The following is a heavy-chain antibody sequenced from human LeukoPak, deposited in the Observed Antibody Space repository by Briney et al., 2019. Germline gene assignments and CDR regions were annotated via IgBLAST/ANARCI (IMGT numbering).Heavy chain of an antibody. V-gene: IGHV4-39*07. CDR1: GGSISSSSYY. Sequence: SETLSLTCTVSGGSISSSSYYWGWIRQPPGKGLEWIGSIYYSGSTYYNPSLRSRITISVDTSKNQFSLKLSSVTAADTAVYYCAREDYYDSSGYYFDCWGQGTLVTVSS. D-gene: IGHD3-22*01. J-gene: IGHJ4*02. CDR2: IYYSGST. CDR3: AREDYYDSSGYYFDC.